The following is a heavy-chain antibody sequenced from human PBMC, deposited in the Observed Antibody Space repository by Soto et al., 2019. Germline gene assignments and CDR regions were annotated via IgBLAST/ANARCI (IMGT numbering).Heavy chain of an antibody. CDR3: ARDSYGDYAEYYFDY. J-gene: IGHJ4*02. V-gene: IGHV3-11*01. Sequence: GGSLRLSCAASGFTFSDYYMSWIRQAPGKGLEWVSYISSSGSTIYYADSVKGRFTISRDNAKNSLYLQMNSLRAEDTAVYYCARDSYGDYAEYYFDYWGQGTLVTVSS. CDR2: ISSSGSTI. CDR1: GFTFSDYY. D-gene: IGHD4-17*01.